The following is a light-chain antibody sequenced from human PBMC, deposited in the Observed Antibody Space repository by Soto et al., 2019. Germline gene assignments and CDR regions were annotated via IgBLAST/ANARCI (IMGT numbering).Light chain of an antibody. Sequence: QSVLTQPASVSGSPGPSITISCTGTSSDVGGYNYVSWYQQHPGKAPKLMIYEVSNRPSGVSNRFSGSKSGNTASLTISGLQAEDEADYYCSSYTSSSTHNYVFGTGTKVTVL. J-gene: IGLJ1*01. CDR1: SSDVGGYNY. CDR3: SSYTSSSTHNYV. CDR2: EVS. V-gene: IGLV2-14*01.